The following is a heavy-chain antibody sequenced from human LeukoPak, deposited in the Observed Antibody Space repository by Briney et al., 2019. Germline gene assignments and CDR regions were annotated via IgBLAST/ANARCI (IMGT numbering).Heavy chain of an antibody. V-gene: IGHV3-74*01. D-gene: IGHD3-10*01. CDR3: ARGGVPTHYYYMDV. CDR2: INSDGSRT. CDR1: GFTFSSYW. Sequence: GGSLRLSCAASGFTFSSYWMHWVRQAPGKGLVWVSRINSDGSRTSYVDPVKGRFTISRDNAKNTLYLQMNSLRAEETAVYYCARGGVPTHYYYMDVWGKGTTVTVSS. J-gene: IGHJ6*03.